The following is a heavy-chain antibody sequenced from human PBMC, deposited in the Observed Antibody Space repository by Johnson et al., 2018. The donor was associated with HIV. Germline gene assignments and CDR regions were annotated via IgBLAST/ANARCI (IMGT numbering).Heavy chain of an antibody. CDR1: VFTFSPYS. CDR2: ISWSGGST. CDR3: GRGAIQGELLFGAFDI. V-gene: IGHV3-NL1*01. Sequence: VQLVESGGGVVQPGRSLRVSCAASVFTFSPYSIHWVRQAPGKGLEWVSGISWSGGSTGYADSVKGRFTISRDNSKNTLYLQMNSLRAEDTAVYYCGRGAIQGELLFGAFDIWGQGTMVTVSS. J-gene: IGHJ3*02. D-gene: IGHD1-26*01.